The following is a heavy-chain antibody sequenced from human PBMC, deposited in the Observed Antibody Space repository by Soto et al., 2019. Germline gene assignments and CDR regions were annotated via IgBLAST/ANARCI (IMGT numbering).Heavy chain of an antibody. Sequence: QVQLVESGGGVVQPGRSLRLSCVASGFTFRNYAMFWVRQPPGKGLEWVAYIGHDGNLTRYADSVKGRFTISRDNSKNTVDLQMSRLRLDDTGSYYCARDGSMTISGRDDNWGQGTPVTVS. J-gene: IGHJ4*02. CDR2: IGHDGNLT. D-gene: IGHD3-3*01. CDR1: GFTFRNYA. CDR3: ARDGSMTISGRDDN. V-gene: IGHV3-33*08.